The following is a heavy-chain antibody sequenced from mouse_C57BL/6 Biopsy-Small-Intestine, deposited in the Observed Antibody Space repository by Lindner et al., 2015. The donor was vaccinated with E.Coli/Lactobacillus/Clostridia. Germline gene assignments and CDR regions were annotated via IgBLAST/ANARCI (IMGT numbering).Heavy chain of an antibody. CDR3: AKSYYYDSKLGWDGYAMDF. J-gene: IGHJ4*01. CDR1: GFTFTDYN. V-gene: IGHV1-22*01. D-gene: IGHD1-1*01. Sequence: VQLQESGPDLVKPGTSVKMSCRASGFTFTDYNMHWVRQGHGKSLEWIGYINPDNGGTTYNQKFKGRVTLTVNKSSTTAYMEVRSLTSEDSAVYICAKSYYYDSKLGWDGYAMDFWGQGTSVTVSS. CDR2: INPDNGGT.